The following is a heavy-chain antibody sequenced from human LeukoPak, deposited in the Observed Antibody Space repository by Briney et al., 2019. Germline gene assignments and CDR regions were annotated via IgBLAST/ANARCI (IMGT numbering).Heavy chain of an antibody. J-gene: IGHJ6*03. CDR3: ARDQTDIVATRFGDYYYYMDV. CDR1: GGSFSGYY. Sequence: KPSETLSLTCAVYGGSFSGYYWSWIRQPPGKGLEWIGEINHRGSTNYNPSLKSRVTISVDTSKNQFSLKLSSVTAADTAVYYCARDQTDIVATRFGDYYYYMDVWGKGTTVTVSS. D-gene: IGHD5-12*01. V-gene: IGHV4-34*01. CDR2: INHRGST.